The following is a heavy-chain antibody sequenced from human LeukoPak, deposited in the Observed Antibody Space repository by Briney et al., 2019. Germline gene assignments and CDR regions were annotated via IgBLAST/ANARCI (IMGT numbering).Heavy chain of an antibody. CDR3: ARQRADYYYYYVDV. CDR1: GGSINSANYY. CDR2: IYYSETT. Sequence: PSETLSLTCTVSGGSINSANYYWGWLRQPPGKGLEWIGSIYYSETTYDNPSLKSRVTISIETSKNQFSLKLRSVTALDTAVYYCARQRADYYYYYVDVWGKGTTVAVS. J-gene: IGHJ6*03. V-gene: IGHV4-39*01.